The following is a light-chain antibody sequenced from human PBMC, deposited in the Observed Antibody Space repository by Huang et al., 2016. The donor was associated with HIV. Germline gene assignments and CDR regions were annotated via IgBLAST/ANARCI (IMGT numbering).Light chain of an antibody. CDR1: QSVSRN. J-gene: IGKJ2*01. V-gene: IGKV3-15*01. Sequence: EIVLTQSPATRSMSSGQRATLSCRASQSVSRNLAWFQQKPGQAPRLLIYGASTRATGIPARFSGSGSGTEFTLTISSLQSEDFAVYYCQQYNNWPPMYTFGQGTKLEV. CDR3: QQYNNWPPMYT. CDR2: GAS.